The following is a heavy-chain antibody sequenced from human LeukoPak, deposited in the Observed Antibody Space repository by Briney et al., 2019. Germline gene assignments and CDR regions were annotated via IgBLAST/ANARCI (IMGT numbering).Heavy chain of an antibody. V-gene: IGHV1-24*01. J-gene: IGHJ6*02. CDR1: VYTLTELS. CDR3: AVSLTTCGYYGMDV. D-gene: IGHD1-1*01. CDR2: FDPEDGET. Sequence: ASVTVSCTVSVYTLTELSLHWVWQAPGKGLEWMGRFDPEDGETIYARKFQGRVTMTDDTSTDTAYMELSSLRSEDTAVYFCAVSLTTCGYYGMDVWGQGTTVTVSS.